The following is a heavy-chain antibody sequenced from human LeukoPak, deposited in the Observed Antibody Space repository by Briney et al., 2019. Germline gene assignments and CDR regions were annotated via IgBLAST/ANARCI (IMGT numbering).Heavy chain of an antibody. CDR3: SAAIYSDSRN. CDR1: GFTFSNAW. J-gene: IGHJ4*02. V-gene: IGHV3-15*01. Sequence: GGSLRLSCAASGFTFSNAWMSWVRQAPGKGLEWLGRIKSKTEGATADYAAAVRDRFTISRDDSKNTLYLQMNSLKIEDTAVYYCSAAIYSDSRNWGQGTLVTVSS. D-gene: IGHD4-11*01. CDR2: IKSKTEGATA.